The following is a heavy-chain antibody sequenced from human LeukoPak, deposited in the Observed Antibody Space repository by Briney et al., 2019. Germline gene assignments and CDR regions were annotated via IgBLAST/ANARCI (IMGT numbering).Heavy chain of an antibody. J-gene: IGHJ5*02. CDR3: AKTNAAAGANWFDP. Sequence: SETLSLACSVSGGSISTYYWTWIRQPPGKGLEWIGYIYYSGSTNYNPSLMSRATISVDTSKNQFSLSLSSVTAADTAVYYCAKTNAAAGANWFDPWGRGALVTVSS. V-gene: IGHV4-59*01. CDR2: IYYSGST. D-gene: IGHD6-13*01. CDR1: GGSISTYY.